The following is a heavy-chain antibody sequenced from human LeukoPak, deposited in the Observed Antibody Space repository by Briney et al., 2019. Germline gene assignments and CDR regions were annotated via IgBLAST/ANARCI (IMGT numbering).Heavy chain of an antibody. CDR3: AKDRGIISDY. D-gene: IGHD3-10*01. J-gene: IGHJ4*02. CDR2: ISGSGGST. Sequence: PGGTLRLSCAASGFTFSSYGMSWVRQAPGKGLEWVSAISGSGGSTYYADSVKGRFTISRDNSKNTLYLQMNSLRAEDTAVYYCAKDRGIISDYWGQGTLVAVSS. V-gene: IGHV3-23*01. CDR1: GFTFSSYG.